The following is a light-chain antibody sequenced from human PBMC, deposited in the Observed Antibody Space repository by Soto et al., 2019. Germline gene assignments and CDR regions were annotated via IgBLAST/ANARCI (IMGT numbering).Light chain of an antibody. Sequence: DIQLTQSPPFLSASVGDRVTISCRASQDIATYLAWYQQKPGKAPELMIYAASTVQSGVPSRFSGSGSGTEFTLTIGSLQPEHLATYSCQQLNSYPRTFGEGTRVEIK. J-gene: IGKJ1*01. CDR3: QQLNSYPRT. CDR1: QDIATY. CDR2: AAS. V-gene: IGKV1-9*01.